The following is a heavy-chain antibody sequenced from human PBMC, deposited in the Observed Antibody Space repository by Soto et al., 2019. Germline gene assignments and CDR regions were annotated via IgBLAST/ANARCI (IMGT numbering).Heavy chain of an antibody. D-gene: IGHD2-15*01. CDR3: ARQTGHEGVVVVVAATPFDS. Sequence: EAQLLESGGGLVQPGGSLRLSCAASGFTFSSYAMSWVRQAPGKGLQWVSAISGSGTYTYYADFVKGRFTISRDNSKNTLYLQMDSLRAEDTAVYYCARQTGHEGVVVVVAATPFDSWGQGTLVTVSS. V-gene: IGHV3-23*01. CDR2: ISGSGTYT. J-gene: IGHJ4*02. CDR1: GFTFSSYA.